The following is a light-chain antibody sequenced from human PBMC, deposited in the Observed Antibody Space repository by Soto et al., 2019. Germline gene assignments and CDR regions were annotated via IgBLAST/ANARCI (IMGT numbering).Light chain of an antibody. CDR3: TSYAGSNIPVL. CDR1: SSDVGGYNF. J-gene: IGLJ2*01. V-gene: IGLV2-8*01. Sequence: QSVLTQPPSASGSPGQSVTISCTGTSSDVGGYNFVSWYQQHPGKAPKLMVYYVTERPSGVPDRFSGSKSGNTASLTVSGLQGEDEADYYCTSYAGSNIPVLFGGGTKLTVL. CDR2: YVT.